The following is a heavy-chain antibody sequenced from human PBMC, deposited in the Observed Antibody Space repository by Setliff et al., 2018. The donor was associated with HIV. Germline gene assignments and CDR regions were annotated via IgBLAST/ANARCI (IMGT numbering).Heavy chain of an antibody. CDR2: IIGSGGST. D-gene: IGHD1-1*01. CDR1: GFTFSNYA. CDR3: ASARIPTGGTSTSLDF. Sequence: GGSLRLSCAASGFTFSNYAMSWVRQAPGKGLEWVSTIIGSGGSTYYADSVKGRFTISRDNSKSTLYLQMNSLRAEDTAVYYCASARIPTGGTSTSLDFWGQGALVTVSS. V-gene: IGHV3-23*01. J-gene: IGHJ4*02.